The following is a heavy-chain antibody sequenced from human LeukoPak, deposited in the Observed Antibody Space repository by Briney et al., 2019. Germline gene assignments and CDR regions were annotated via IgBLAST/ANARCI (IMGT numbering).Heavy chain of an antibody. CDR2: IIPILGIA. CDR3: ARVGMAYYYGSGSPY. CDR1: GGTFSSYA. J-gene: IGHJ4*02. Sequence: GASVKVSCKASGGTFSSYAISWVRQAPGQGLEWMGRIIPILGIANYAQKFQGRVTITADKSTSTAYMELSSLRSEDTAVYYCARVGMAYYYGSGSPYWGQGTLVTVSS. V-gene: IGHV1-69*04. D-gene: IGHD3-10*01.